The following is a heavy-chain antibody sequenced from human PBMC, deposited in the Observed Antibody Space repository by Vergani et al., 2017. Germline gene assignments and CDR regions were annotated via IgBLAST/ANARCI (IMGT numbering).Heavy chain of an antibody. CDR2: IYHSGST. D-gene: IGHD4-17*01. J-gene: IGHJ4*02. CDR3: ARFDYGDYGY. Sequence: QVQLQESGPGLVKPSETLSLTCSVSGGSISSNFWSWVRRPPGKGLEWIGSIYHSGSTYYNTSLKSRVSISVDTSKNQFSLKLSSVTAADTAVYYCARFDYGDYGYWGQGTLVTVSS. V-gene: IGHV4-38-2*02. CDR1: GGSISSNF.